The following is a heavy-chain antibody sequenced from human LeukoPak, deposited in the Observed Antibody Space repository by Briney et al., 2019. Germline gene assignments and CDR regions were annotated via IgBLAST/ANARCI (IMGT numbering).Heavy chain of an antibody. CDR3: ATGRGYSYGFDY. J-gene: IGHJ4*02. D-gene: IGHD5-18*01. CDR1: GYTFTGYY. Sequence: ASVKASCKASGYTFTGYYMHWVRQAPGQGLEWMGWIYPNSGGTNYAQKFQGRVTVTRDTSISTAYMQLSRLRSDDTAVYYCATGRGYSYGFDYWGQGTLSPSHQ. V-gene: IGHV1-2*02. CDR2: IYPNSGGT.